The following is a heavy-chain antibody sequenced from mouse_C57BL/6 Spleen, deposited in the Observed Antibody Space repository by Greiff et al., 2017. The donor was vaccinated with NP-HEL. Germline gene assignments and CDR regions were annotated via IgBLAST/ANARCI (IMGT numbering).Heavy chain of an antibody. V-gene: IGHV1-82*01. D-gene: IGHD2-4*01. J-gene: IGHJ3*01. Sequence: VQLQQSGPELVKPGASVKISCKASGYAFSSSWMNWVKQRPGKGLEWIGRIYPGDGDTNYNGKFKGKATLTADKSSSTAYMQLSSLTSEDSAVYFCARSEDYDLSWFAYWGQGTLVTVSA. CDR1: GYAFSSSW. CDR2: IYPGDGDT. CDR3: ARSEDYDLSWFAY.